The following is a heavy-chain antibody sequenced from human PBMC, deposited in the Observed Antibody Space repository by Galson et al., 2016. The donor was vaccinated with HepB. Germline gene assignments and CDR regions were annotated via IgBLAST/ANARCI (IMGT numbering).Heavy chain of an antibody. J-gene: IGHJ4*02. CDR2: IDPRDSFT. CDR1: GYSFASYW. V-gene: IGHV5-10-1*01. CDR3: ARTRTGDY. D-gene: IGHD1/OR15-1a*01. Sequence: QSGAEVKKPGESLKISCKGSGYSFASYWISWVRQMPGKGLERMGRIDPRDSFTNYSPSFQGHVTISVDKSISTAYLQWSNLKSSDTAMYYCARTRTGDYWGQGTLVTVSS.